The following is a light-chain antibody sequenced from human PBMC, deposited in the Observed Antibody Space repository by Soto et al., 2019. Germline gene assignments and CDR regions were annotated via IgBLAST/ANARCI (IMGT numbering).Light chain of an antibody. CDR1: NTDVGQDKS. V-gene: IGLV2-14*01. J-gene: IGLJ1*01. Sequence: QSALTQPASVSGSRGQSIIISCVGRNTDVGQDKSVSWYQQDPGKAPKLLIFEVTNRPSGVSNRFSGSRSDNTASLTISGLQPDDEGEYFCVSYTDTDTLVFGTGTKLTVL. CDR3: VSYTDTDTLV. CDR2: EVT.